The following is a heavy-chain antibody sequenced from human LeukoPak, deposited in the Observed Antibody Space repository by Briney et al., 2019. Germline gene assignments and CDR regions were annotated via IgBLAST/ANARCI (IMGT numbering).Heavy chain of an antibody. D-gene: IGHD1/OR15-1a*01. V-gene: IGHV1-69*01. Sequence: GASVKVSCKASGGTFSSYAISWVRQAPGQGLEWMGGIIPIFGTANYAQKFQGRVTITADESTSTAYMELSSLRYEDTAVYYCARSPNNAWHNFDYWGQGTLVTVSS. CDR2: IIPIFGTA. J-gene: IGHJ4*02. CDR3: ARSPNNAWHNFDY. CDR1: GGTFSSYA.